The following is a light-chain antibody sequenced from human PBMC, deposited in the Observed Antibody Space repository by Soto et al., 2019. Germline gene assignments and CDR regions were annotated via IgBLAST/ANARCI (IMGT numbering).Light chain of an antibody. CDR2: GAS. V-gene: IGKV3-20*01. CDR3: QRYDISPFP. Sequence: EIVLTQSPGTLSLSPGERATLSRRASQSVSSTYLAWYQQKPGQAPRLLIYGASSRATGIPDRFSGSGSGTDFTLTISRLEPEDFAVYYCQRYDISPFPFGQGTKLEIK. J-gene: IGKJ2*01. CDR1: QSVSSTY.